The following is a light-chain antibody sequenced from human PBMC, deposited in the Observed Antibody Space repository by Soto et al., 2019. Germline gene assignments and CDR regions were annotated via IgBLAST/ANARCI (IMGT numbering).Light chain of an antibody. CDR2: AAS. Sequence: IQMTQSPSSLSASAGDRVTITCRRGQNIDTYLNWYQQKPGKAPKVLIYAASRLQSGVPSRFSGSGSGTSFTLTISSLQPEDFATYYCQQSYSTQYSFGQGTKVDIK. J-gene: IGKJ2*03. CDR3: QQSYSTQYS. CDR1: QNIDTY. V-gene: IGKV1-39*01.